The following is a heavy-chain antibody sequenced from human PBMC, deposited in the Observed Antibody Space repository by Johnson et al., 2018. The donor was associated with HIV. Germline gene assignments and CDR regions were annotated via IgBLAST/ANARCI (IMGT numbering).Heavy chain of an antibody. CDR3: AKVDSGSYFDAFDI. J-gene: IGHJ3*02. Sequence: PGKGLVWVSRINSDGSSTSYADSVKGRFTISRDNAKNSLYLQMNSLRAEDTALYYCAKVDSGSYFDAFDIWGQGTMVTVSS. V-gene: IGHV3-74*01. CDR2: INSDGSST. D-gene: IGHD1-26*01.